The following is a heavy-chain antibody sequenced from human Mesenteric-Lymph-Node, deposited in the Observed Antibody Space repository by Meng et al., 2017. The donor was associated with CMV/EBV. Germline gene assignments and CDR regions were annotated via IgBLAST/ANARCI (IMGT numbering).Heavy chain of an antibody. Sequence: GESLKISCAASGFTFSSYGMHWVRQAPGKGLEWVAFLRYDGSNKYYADSVKGRFTISRDNSKNTLYLQMNSLRAEDTAVYYCAKSPRGIVVVPAAPGSPDYWGQGTLVTVSS. CDR3: AKSPRGIVVVPAAPGSPDY. CDR2: LRYDGSNK. D-gene: IGHD2-2*01. J-gene: IGHJ4*02. V-gene: IGHV3-30*02. CDR1: GFTFSSYG.